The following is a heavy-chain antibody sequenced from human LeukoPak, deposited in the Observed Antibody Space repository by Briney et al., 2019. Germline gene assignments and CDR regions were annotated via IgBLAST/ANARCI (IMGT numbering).Heavy chain of an antibody. Sequence: GASVKVSCKASGGTFSSYAISWVRQAPGQGLEWMGGIIPIFGTANYAQKFQGRVTITTDESTSTAYMELSSLRSEDTAVYYCARHSWGSGYVGYYYYYYMDVWGKGTTVTVSS. V-gene: IGHV1-69*05. CDR2: IIPIFGTA. CDR1: GGTFSSYA. CDR3: ARHSWGSGYVGYYYYYYMDV. J-gene: IGHJ6*03. D-gene: IGHD3-3*01.